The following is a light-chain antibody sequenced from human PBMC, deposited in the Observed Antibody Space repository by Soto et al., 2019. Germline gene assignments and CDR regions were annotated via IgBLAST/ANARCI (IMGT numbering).Light chain of an antibody. CDR1: SSDVGGYNY. J-gene: IGLJ2*01. Sequence: QSVLTQPASVSGSPGQSITISCTGASSDVGGYNYVSWYQQHPDRAPKLIIYEVSNRPSGVSIRFSGSKSANTASLTISGLQAEDEADYYCSSYTDTYTVLFGGGTQLTVL. V-gene: IGLV2-14*03. CDR3: SSYTDTYTVL. CDR2: EVS.